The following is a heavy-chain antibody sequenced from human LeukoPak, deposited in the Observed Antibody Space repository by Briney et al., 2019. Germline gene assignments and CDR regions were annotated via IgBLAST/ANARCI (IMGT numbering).Heavy chain of an antibody. Sequence: GASVKVSCKASGGTFSSYAISWVRQAPGQGLEWMGRIIPILGIANYAQRFQGRVTITADKSTSTAYMELSSLRSEDTAVYYCARGERDYDSSGNYFDYWGQGTLVTVSS. CDR2: IIPILGIA. V-gene: IGHV1-69*04. J-gene: IGHJ4*02. CDR1: GGTFSSYA. D-gene: IGHD3-22*01. CDR3: ARGERDYDSSGNYFDY.